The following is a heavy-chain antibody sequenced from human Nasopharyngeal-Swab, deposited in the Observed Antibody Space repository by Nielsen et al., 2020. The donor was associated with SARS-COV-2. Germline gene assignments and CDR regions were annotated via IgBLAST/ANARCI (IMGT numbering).Heavy chain of an antibody. CDR1: GYTFTSYG. J-gene: IGHJ6*03. CDR3: ARHGGMELPLVYYYYYYMDV. Sequence: ASVKVSCKASGYTFTSYGISWVRQAPGQGLEWMGWISAYNGNTNYAQKLQGRVTMTTDTSTSTAYMELRSLRSDDTAVYYCARHGGMELPLVYYYYYYMDVWGKGTTVTVSS. D-gene: IGHD1-7*01. V-gene: IGHV1-18*04. CDR2: ISAYNGNT.